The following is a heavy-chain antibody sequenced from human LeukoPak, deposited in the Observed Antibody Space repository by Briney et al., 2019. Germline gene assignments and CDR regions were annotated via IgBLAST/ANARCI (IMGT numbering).Heavy chain of an antibody. D-gene: IGHD6-13*01. Sequence: SVKVSCKASGGTFSSYAISWVRQAPGQGLEWMGGIIPIFGTANYAQKFQGRVTITADESTSTAYMELSSLRSEDTAVYYCARDIAAAGRTVDYYYMDVWGKGTTVTVSS. CDR2: IIPIFGTA. CDR3: ARDIAAAGRTVDYYYMDV. V-gene: IGHV1-69*13. J-gene: IGHJ6*03. CDR1: GGTFSSYA.